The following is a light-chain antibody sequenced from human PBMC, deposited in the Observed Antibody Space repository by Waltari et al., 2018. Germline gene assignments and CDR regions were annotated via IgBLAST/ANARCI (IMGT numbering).Light chain of an antibody. V-gene: IGLV2-14*03. CDR2: DVN. J-gene: IGLJ3*02. Sequence: QSALTQPASVSGSPGQSLTISCAGTTSDIGTYNFVAWYQQLPGKVPKLIFYDVNKRPSGVSNRSAASQAGNTASLPSSGLLAEDEAVYYCASYTTSYTWVFGGGTRLAVL. CDR1: TSDIGTYNF. CDR3: ASYTTSYTWV.